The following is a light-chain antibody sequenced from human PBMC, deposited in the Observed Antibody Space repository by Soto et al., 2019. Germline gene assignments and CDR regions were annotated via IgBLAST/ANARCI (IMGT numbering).Light chain of an antibody. J-gene: IGKJ1*01. CDR2: GAS. CDR1: QSVSNN. V-gene: IGKV3-15*01. CDR3: LQYDSWPNT. Sequence: EMEMTQWPSTLTVSHGHRSTLSCMASQSVSNNFAWYQQKPGQAPRLLISGASTRATGIPARFSGSGSGTEFTLTISILQSEDFAVYYCLQYDSWPNTFGQGTKVDIK.